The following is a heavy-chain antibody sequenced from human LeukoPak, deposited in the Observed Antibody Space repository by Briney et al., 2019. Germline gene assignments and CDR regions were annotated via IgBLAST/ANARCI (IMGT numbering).Heavy chain of an antibody. CDR1: VFTFSSYA. CDR3: AKRFYGDYAPAIDY. D-gene: IGHD4-17*01. J-gene: IGHJ4*02. Sequence: PGGSLRLSCAASVFTFSSYAMSWVRQAPGKGLEWVSAISGSGGSTYYADSVKGRFTVSGDNSKNTLYLQMNSLRAEDTAVYYCAKRFYGDYAPAIDYWGQGTLVTVSS. CDR2: ISGSGGST. V-gene: IGHV3-23*01.